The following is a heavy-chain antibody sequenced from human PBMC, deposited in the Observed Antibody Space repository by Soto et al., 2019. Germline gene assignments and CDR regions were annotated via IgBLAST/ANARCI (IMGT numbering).Heavy chain of an antibody. CDR2: ISGSGGST. CDR1: GFTFSSYA. CDR3: AARPEGIYYYYMDV. J-gene: IGHJ6*03. V-gene: IGHV3-23*01. Sequence: GGSLRLSCAASGFTFSSYAMSWVRQAPGKGLEWVSAISGSGGSTYYADSVKGRFTISRDNSKNTLYLQMSSLRAEDTAVYYCAARPEGIYYYYMDVWGKGTTVTVSS.